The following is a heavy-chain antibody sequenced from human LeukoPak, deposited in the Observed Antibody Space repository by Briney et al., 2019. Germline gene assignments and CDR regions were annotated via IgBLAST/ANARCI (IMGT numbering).Heavy chain of an antibody. Sequence: SETLSLTCTVSGGSISSSSYYWGWIRQPPGKGLEWIGSIYYSGSTYYNPSLKSRVTISVDTSKNQFSLKLSSVTAADTAVYYCARVSATDSYYYMDVWGKGTTVTVSS. D-gene: IGHD5-12*01. J-gene: IGHJ6*03. CDR2: IYYSGST. CDR1: GGSISSSSYY. V-gene: IGHV4-39*07. CDR3: ARVSATDSYYYMDV.